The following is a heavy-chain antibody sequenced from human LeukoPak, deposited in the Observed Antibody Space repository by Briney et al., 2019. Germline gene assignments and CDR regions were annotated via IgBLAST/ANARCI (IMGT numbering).Heavy chain of an antibody. Sequence: ASVKVSCKASGYTFTSYDINWVRQATGQGLKWMGWMNPNSGNTGYAQKFQGRVTITRNTSISTAYMELSSLRSEDTAVYYCARGQARGVVVVVAATTPLFDYWGQGTLVTVSS. CDR3: ARGQARGVVVVVAATTPLFDY. D-gene: IGHD2-15*01. CDR2: MNPNSGNT. CDR1: GYTFTSYD. J-gene: IGHJ4*02. V-gene: IGHV1-8*03.